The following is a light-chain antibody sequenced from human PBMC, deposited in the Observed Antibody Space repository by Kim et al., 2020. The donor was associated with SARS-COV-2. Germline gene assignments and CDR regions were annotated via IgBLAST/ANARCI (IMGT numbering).Light chain of an antibody. CDR1: SNNVGNQG. CDR2: RDN. V-gene: IGLV10-54*01. J-gene: IGLJ3*02. CDR3: SAWDMSLNAWV. Sequence: LTQPPSVSKGLRQTATLTCTGNSNNVGNQGATWLQQHQGHPPKLLSYRDNNRASGISERLSASRSGNTASLTITGLQPEDEADYYCSAWDMSLNAWVFGGGTKLTVL.